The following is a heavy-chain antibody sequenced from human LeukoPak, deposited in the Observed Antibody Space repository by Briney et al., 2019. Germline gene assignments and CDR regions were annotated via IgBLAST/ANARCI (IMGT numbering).Heavy chain of an antibody. CDR1: GSSFSGYY. V-gene: IGHV4-34*01. CDR2: INHGGST. Sequence: SETLSLTCALYGSSFSGYYWRWLRQSPEKGLEWVGEINHGGSTNYNPSLVSRVAISVDTSKNQFSLRLNSVTAADTGVYYCARLRDWNDVLDSWGRGALVTVSS. J-gene: IGHJ4*02. D-gene: IGHD1-1*01. CDR3: ARLRDWNDVLDS.